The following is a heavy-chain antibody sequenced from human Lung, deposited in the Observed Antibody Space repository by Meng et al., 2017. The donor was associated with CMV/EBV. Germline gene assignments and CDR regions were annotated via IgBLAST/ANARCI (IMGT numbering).Heavy chain of an antibody. CDR1: GFTFSNYG. V-gene: IGHV3-21*01. CDR3: ARDSGGLYGSGSYYYYGLDV. J-gene: IGHJ6*02. Sequence: ESXKISXAASGFTFSNYGMNWVRQAPGKGLERLSSISSSSSFKDYADSVKGRFTISRDNAKNSLYLQMNNLRDEDTAVYYCARDSGGLYGSGSYYYYGLDVWGQGTTVXVSS. CDR2: ISSSSSFK. D-gene: IGHD3-10*01.